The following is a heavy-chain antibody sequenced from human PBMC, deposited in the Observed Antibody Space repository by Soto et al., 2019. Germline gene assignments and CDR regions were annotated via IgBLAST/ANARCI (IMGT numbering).Heavy chain of an antibody. D-gene: IGHD2-15*01. Sequence: QITLKESGPTLVRPTQTLTLTCTFSGFSLSTSGVGVTWIRQPPGKALEWLALISWDDDERYSPSLKSRLTITKDTSKNQVVLTMTNMDPVDAATYSWAHKGGRGAGMDVWGQGTTVIVSS. J-gene: IGHJ6*02. V-gene: IGHV2-5*02. CDR3: AHKGGRGAGMDV. CDR1: GFSLSTSGVG. CDR2: ISWDDDE.